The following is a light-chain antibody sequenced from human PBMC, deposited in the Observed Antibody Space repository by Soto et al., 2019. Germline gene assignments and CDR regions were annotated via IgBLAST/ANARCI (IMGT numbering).Light chain of an antibody. Sequence: QSVLTQPASVSGSPGQSITISGTGTTSDVGTYDLVSWYQHHPDKAPKLLIYEVSKWPSGVSTRFSGSKSGTAASLTISGLQAEDEADYYCCSFSRGGTFVFGTGTKLTVL. CDR2: EVS. J-gene: IGLJ1*01. CDR3: CSFSRGGTFV. CDR1: TSDVGTYDL. V-gene: IGLV2-23*02.